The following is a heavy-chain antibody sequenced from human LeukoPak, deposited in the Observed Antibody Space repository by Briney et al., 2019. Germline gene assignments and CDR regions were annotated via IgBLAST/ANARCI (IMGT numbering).Heavy chain of an antibody. CDR1: GFTFSSHW. D-gene: IGHD4-17*01. J-gene: IGHJ4*02. CDR3: ATPYGDYTSYYFDY. V-gene: IGHV3-74*01. Sequence: GGSLRLSCAASGFTFSSHWMHWVRQAPGKGLVWVSRINSDGSSISYADSVKGRFTISRDNAKNTLYLQMNSLRAEDTAVYYCATPYGDYTSYYFDYWGQGTLVTVSS. CDR2: INSDGSSI.